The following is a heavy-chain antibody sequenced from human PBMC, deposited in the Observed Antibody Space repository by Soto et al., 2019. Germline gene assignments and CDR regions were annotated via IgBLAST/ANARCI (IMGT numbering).Heavy chain of an antibody. CDR1: GVSISSSAYY. CDR2: IYYSGSI. Sequence: QLQLQESGPGLVKPSETLSLTCNVSGVSISSSAYYWGWIRQPPGKGLEWIGTIYYSGSIYYNPSLKSRVPISVDTSKKQFSLKLSSVSAADTAVYYCARGVKVWFDPWGQGTLVTVSS. V-gene: IGHV4-39*01. CDR3: ARGVKVWFDP. J-gene: IGHJ5*02. D-gene: IGHD3-10*01.